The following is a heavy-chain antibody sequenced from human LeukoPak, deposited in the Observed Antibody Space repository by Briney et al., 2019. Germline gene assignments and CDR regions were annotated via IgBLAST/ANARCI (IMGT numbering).Heavy chain of an antibody. Sequence: SGTLSLTCAVSGASISSSNWWSWVRQSPGKGLEWIGEIYHSGSTNYNPSLTSRVSISLDKSKNQISLRLSSVTVADTAMYYCAKDNPGGSFGDYDYWGQGNLVTVSS. CDR3: AKDNPGGSFGDYDY. D-gene: IGHD4-17*01. V-gene: IGHV4-4*02. CDR1: GASISSSNW. CDR2: IYHSGST. J-gene: IGHJ4*02.